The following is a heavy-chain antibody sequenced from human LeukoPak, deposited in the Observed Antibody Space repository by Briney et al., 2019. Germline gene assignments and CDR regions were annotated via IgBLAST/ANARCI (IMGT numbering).Heavy chain of an antibody. V-gene: IGHV3-74*01. CDR1: GFTFSSYW. D-gene: IGHD6-6*01. CDR3: ARESLLIAAPFDY. J-gene: IGHJ4*02. CDR2: INTDGSST. Sequence: PGGSLRLSCAASGFTFSSYWMHWVRQAPGKGLVWVSRINTDGSSTSYADSVKGRFTISRDNAKNTLYLQMNSLRAEDTAVYYCARESLLIAAPFDYWGQGTLVTVSS.